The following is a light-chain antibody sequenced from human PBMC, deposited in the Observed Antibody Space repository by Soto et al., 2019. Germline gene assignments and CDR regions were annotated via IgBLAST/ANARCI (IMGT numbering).Light chain of an antibody. CDR1: QSVSSIY. CDR3: QQDGGSPPYP. V-gene: IGKV3-20*01. CDR2: RAS. Sequence: EIVLTQSPGTLSLSPGERATLSCRASQSVSSIYLAWYQQKPGQAPRLLIYRASSRATGIPDRFSGSGSGTGFPLNLSQLEPEGFAVYSRQQDGGSPPYPFGQGTKLEIK. J-gene: IGKJ2*01.